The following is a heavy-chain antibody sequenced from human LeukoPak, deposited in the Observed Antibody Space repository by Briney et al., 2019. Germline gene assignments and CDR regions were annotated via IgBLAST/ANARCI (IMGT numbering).Heavy chain of an antibody. V-gene: IGHV4-30-4*01. CDR3: ARGTTVTYYFDY. Sequence: SETLSLTCTVSGGSISSGDYYWSWIRQPPGKGLEWIGYIYYSGSTYYDPSLKSRVTISVDTSKNQFSLKLSSVTAADTAVYYCARGTTVTYYFDYWGQGTLVTVSS. J-gene: IGHJ4*02. CDR1: GGSISSGDYY. D-gene: IGHD4-17*01. CDR2: IYYSGST.